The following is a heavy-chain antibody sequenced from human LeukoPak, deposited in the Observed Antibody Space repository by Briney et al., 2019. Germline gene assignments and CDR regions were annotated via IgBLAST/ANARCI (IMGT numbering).Heavy chain of an antibody. V-gene: IGHV3-21*01. J-gene: IGHJ6*03. Sequence: GGSLRLSCAASGFTLSSYSMNWVRQAPGKGLEWVSSISSSSSYIYYADSVKGRFTIPRDNAKNSLYLQMNSLRAEDTAVYYCARDHPDYYDSSGYYPKHYYYMDVWGKGTTVTVSS. CDR2: ISSSSSYI. CDR1: GFTLSSYS. CDR3: ARDHPDYYDSSGYYPKHYYYMDV. D-gene: IGHD3-22*01.